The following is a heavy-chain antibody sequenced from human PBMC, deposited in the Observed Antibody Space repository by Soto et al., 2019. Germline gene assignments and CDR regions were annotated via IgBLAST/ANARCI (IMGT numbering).Heavy chain of an antibody. V-gene: IGHV3-33*01. CDR3: ARDMLDSSRWYPPHFDS. Sequence: PGGSLRLSCAASGFTFSSYGMHWVRQAPGKGLEWVAVIWYDGSNKYYADSVKGRFTISRDNSKNTLYLQMNSLRAEDTAVYYCARDMLDSSRWYPPHFDSWGQGTLVTVSS. CDR1: GFTFSSYG. D-gene: IGHD6-13*01. CDR2: IWYDGSNK. J-gene: IGHJ4*02.